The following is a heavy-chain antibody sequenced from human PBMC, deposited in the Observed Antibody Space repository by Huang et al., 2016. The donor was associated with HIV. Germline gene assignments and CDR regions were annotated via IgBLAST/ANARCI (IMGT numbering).Heavy chain of an antibody. D-gene: IGHD3-22*01. J-gene: IGHJ4*02. CDR2: ISAHNGDT. CDR3: ARAITMIVVGALGH. Sequence: QVQLVQSGAEVKKPGASVKVSCKASGYPFTTYGITWVRQAPGQGLEWRGWISAHNGDTNYAQKFQGRVTMTTDIPTTTAYMELRSLRSDDTAVYYCARAITMIVVGALGHWGQGTLVTVSS. CDR1: GYPFTTYG. V-gene: IGHV1-18*04.